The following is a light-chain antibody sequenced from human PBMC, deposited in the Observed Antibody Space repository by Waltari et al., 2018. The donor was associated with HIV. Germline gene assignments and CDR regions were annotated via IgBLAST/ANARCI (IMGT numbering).Light chain of an antibody. CDR2: FDL. CDR3: QVWDRSSAQVI. CDR1: NNESKS. J-gene: IGLJ2*01. V-gene: IGLV3-21*04. Sequence: SYELTQPHSVSVAPGQTAMITWGGNNNESKSVQWYQKKPGQAPVLVIYFDLDRPSGIPERFSGSVSGTTATLTIRRVDAGDEADYYCQVWDRSSAQVIFCGGTKLAVL.